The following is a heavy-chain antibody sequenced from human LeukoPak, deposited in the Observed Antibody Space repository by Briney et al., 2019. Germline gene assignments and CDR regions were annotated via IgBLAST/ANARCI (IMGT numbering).Heavy chain of an antibody. D-gene: IGHD3-22*01. Sequence: SETLSLTCTVSGGPISSGSYYGSWIRQPAGKGLEWIGRIYTSGSTNYSPSLKSRVTISIDTSKNQFSLKLNSVTAADTAIYYCARERGPPLYYYDTSGYGLDYWGQGTLVTVSS. CDR2: IYTSGST. V-gene: IGHV4-61*02. J-gene: IGHJ4*02. CDR3: ARERGPPLYYYDTSGYGLDY. CDR1: GGPISSGSYY.